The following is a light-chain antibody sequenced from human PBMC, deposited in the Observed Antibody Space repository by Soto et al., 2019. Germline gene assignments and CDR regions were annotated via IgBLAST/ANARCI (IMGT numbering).Light chain of an antibody. J-gene: IGLJ3*02. V-gene: IGLV2-18*02. CDR1: SSDIGYHNR. CDR3: SSFASSATLV. CDR2: EVS. Sequence: QSALTQPPCVSGSPGQSVTISCTGTSSDIGYHNRVSWYQQPPGTAPKLMIYEVSTRYSGVPDRFSGSKSGNTASLTISGLQAEDEADYYCSSFASSATLVFGGGTKLTVL.